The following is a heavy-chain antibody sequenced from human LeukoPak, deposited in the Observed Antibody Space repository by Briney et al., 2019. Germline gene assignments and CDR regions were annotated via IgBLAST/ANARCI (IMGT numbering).Heavy chain of an antibody. J-gene: IGHJ6*03. V-gene: IGHV3-30*03. Sequence: GRSLRLSCAASGFTFSSYGMHWVRQAPGKGLEWVAVISYDGSNKYYADSVKGRFTISRDNSKNTLYLQMNSLRAEDTAVYYCARFPTAYSSSYYYMDVWGKGTTVTVSS. D-gene: IGHD6-6*01. CDR1: GFTFSSYG. CDR2: ISYDGSNK. CDR3: ARFPTAYSSSYYYMDV.